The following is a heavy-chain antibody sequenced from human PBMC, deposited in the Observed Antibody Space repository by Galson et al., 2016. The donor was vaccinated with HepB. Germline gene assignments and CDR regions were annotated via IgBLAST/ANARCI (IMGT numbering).Heavy chain of an antibody. J-gene: IGHJ2*01. CDR2: IWYDENNK. D-gene: IGHD2-15*01. CDR1: GFSLSGYS. V-gene: IGHV3-33*08. Sequence: SLRLSCAAPGFSLSGYSLNWVRQAPGKGLEWVAVIWYDENNKNYADSVKGRFTISRDISKNTLYLQMNSLRVEDTAVYYCARGDLLRYFDLWGRGTLVTVSS. CDR3: ARGDLLRYFDL.